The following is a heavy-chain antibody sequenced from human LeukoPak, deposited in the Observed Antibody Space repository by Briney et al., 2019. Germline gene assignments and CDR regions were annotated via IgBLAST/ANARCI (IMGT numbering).Heavy chain of an antibody. V-gene: IGHV4-59*01. CDR2: IYYSGST. J-gene: IGHJ6*03. Sequence: PSETLSLTCTVSGGSISSYYWSWIRQPPGKGLEWIGYIYYSGSTNYNPSLKSRVTISVDTSKNQFSLKLSSVTAADTAVYYCARVIITILGVVNYYYYMDVWGKGTTVTVSS. CDR1: GGSISSYY. D-gene: IGHD3-3*01. CDR3: ARVIITILGVVNYYYYMDV.